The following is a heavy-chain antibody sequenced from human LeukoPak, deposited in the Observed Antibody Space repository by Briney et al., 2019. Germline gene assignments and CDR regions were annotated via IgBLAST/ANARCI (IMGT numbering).Heavy chain of an antibody. J-gene: IGHJ5*02. CDR2: IRSKSNSYST. V-gene: IGHV3-73*01. Sequence: GGSLRLSCAASGFTFSGSTMHWVRQAPGKGLEWVGRIRSKSNSYSTAYAASVKGRFTTSRDDSQNTPYLQMNSLKAEDTAAYYCTRLFAGNCFDPWGQGTLVTVSS. CDR1: GFTFSGST. CDR3: TRLFAGNCFDP.